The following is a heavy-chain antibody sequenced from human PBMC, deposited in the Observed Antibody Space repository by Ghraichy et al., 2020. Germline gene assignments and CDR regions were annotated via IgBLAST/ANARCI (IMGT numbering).Heavy chain of an antibody. V-gene: IGHV3-21*01. J-gene: IGHJ4*02. CDR3: ARDLDFWSGYENGAFDY. Sequence: GGSLRLSCAASGFTFSTYSMNWVRQAPGKGLEWVSSISSTSTYIYYADSVKGRFTISRDNAKNSLYLQMNSLRAEDTAVYYCARDLDFWSGYENGAFDYWGQGTLVTVSS. D-gene: IGHD3-3*01. CDR2: ISSTSTYI. CDR1: GFTFSTYS.